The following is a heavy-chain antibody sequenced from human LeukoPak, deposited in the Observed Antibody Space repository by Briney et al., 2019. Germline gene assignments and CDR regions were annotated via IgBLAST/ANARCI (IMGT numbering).Heavy chain of an antibody. Sequence: GGSLRLSCTASGFTFGDYAMSWFRQAPGKGLEWVDFIRSKAYGGTTEYAASVEGRFTISRDDSKSIAYLQMNILKTEDTAVYYCTRERIAVAAPHDAFDIWGQGTMVTVSS. CDR1: GFTFGDYA. CDR2: IRSKAYGGTT. J-gene: IGHJ3*02. D-gene: IGHD6-19*01. CDR3: TRERIAVAAPHDAFDI. V-gene: IGHV3-49*03.